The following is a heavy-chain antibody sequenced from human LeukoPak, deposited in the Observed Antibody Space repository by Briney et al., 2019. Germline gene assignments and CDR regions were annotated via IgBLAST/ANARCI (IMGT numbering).Heavy chain of an antibody. Sequence: SETLSLTCAVYGGSSSGYYWSWIRQPPGKGLEWIGEINHSGSTNYNPSLKSRVTISVDTSKNQFSLKLSSVTAADTAVYYCASSYFDNSGSYDHDYWGQGTLVTVSS. D-gene: IGHD1-26*01. V-gene: IGHV4-34*01. CDR2: INHSGST. CDR1: GGSSSGYY. J-gene: IGHJ4*02. CDR3: ASSYFDNSGSYDHDY.